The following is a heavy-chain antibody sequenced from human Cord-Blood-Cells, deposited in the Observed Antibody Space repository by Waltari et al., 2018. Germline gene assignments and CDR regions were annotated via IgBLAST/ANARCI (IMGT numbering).Heavy chain of an antibody. Sequence: QLQLQESGPGLVKPSETLSLTCTVSGGSISSSSYYWGWVRQPPGKGLEWIGSIYYSGSTYYHPSLKSRVTISVDTSKNQFSLKLSSVTAADTAVYYCARVAKPQLELAIDYWGQGTLVTVSS. CDR2: IYYSGST. D-gene: IGHD1-7*01. V-gene: IGHV4-39*01. CDR1: GGSISSSSYY. CDR3: ARVAKPQLELAIDY. J-gene: IGHJ4*02.